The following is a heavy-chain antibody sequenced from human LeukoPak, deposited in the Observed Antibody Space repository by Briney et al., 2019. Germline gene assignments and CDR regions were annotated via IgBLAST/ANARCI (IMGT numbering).Heavy chain of an antibody. Sequence: GGSLRLSCAASGFTFSSYGMHWVRQAPGKGLEWVAVISYDGSNKYYADSVKGRFTISRGNSKNTLYLQMNSLRAEDTAVYYCAEETNGDYRQYYFDYWGQGTLVTVSS. J-gene: IGHJ4*02. CDR3: AEETNGDYRQYYFDY. V-gene: IGHV3-30*18. CDR2: ISYDGSNK. CDR1: GFTFSSYG. D-gene: IGHD4-17*01.